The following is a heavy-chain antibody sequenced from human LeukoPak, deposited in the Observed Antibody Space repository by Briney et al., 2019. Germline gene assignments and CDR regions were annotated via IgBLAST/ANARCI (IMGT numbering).Heavy chain of an antibody. CDR3: TTDPPYCTNGVCSEGDY. CDR1: GFTFSNAW. Sequence: GGSLRLSCAASGFTFSNAWMSWVRQAPGKGLEWVGRIKRKTDGGTTDYAAPVKGRFTISRDDSKNTLYLQMNSLKTEDTAVYYCTTDPPYCTNGVCSEGDYWGQGTLVTVSS. J-gene: IGHJ4*02. V-gene: IGHV3-15*01. CDR2: IKRKTDGGTT. D-gene: IGHD2-8*01.